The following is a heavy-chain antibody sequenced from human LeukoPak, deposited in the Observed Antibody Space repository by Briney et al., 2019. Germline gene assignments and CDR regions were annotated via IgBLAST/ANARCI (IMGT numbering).Heavy chain of an antibody. Sequence: GGSLRLSCAASGFTFSRYEMNWVRQAPGKGLEWVSYISSSGSTTHYSDSVKGRFTISRDNSKNTLYLQMNSLRAEDTAVYYCARRAGAYSHPYDYWGQGTLVTVSS. CDR2: ISSSGSTT. D-gene: IGHD4/OR15-4a*01. CDR3: ARRAGAYSHPYDY. V-gene: IGHV3-48*03. J-gene: IGHJ4*02. CDR1: GFTFSRYE.